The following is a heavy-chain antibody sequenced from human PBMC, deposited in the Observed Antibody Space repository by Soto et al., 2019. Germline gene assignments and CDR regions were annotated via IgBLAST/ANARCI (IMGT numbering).Heavy chain of an antibody. Sequence: GGSLRLSCAASGFPFDSYAMSWVRQAPGKGLEWFSAINDSGGSTYYADSVKGRFTISRDNSKNVLSLHMNSLRAEDSAVYYCVKGSRSSRPYYFDYWGQGALVTVSS. D-gene: IGHD3-10*01. CDR1: GFPFDSYA. CDR2: INDSGGST. J-gene: IGHJ4*02. CDR3: VKGSRSSRPYYFDY. V-gene: IGHV3-23*01.